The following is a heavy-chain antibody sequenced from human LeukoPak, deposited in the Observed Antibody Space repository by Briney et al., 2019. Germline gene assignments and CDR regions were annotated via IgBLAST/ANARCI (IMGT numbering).Heavy chain of an antibody. CDR1: GFTFSNYG. CDR2: ISSSGSTI. J-gene: IGHJ4*02. Sequence: PGGTLRLSCAASGFTFSNYGLSWVRQAPGKGLEWVSYISSSGSTIYYADSVKGRFTISRDNAKDSLYLQMNSLRAEDTAVYYCARALDDTSDYDILTGYRPPYYFDYWGQGTLVTVSS. D-gene: IGHD3-9*01. V-gene: IGHV3-11*01. CDR3: ARALDDTSDYDILTGYRPPYYFDY.